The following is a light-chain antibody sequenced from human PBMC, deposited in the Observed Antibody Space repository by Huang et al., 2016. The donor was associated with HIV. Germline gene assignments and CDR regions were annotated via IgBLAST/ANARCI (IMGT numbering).Light chain of an antibody. J-gene: IGKJ3*01. Sequence: TVLTQSPATLSLSPGERATLSCRASQSVSSYLACYQHKPGQAPRLLSYDASNSATGIPDRFSGSWSRTDFTLTISSLEPEDFAVYYCQQRSNWPPFTFGPGTKVDIK. V-gene: IGKV3-11*01. CDR3: QQRSNWPPFT. CDR1: QSVSSY. CDR2: DAS.